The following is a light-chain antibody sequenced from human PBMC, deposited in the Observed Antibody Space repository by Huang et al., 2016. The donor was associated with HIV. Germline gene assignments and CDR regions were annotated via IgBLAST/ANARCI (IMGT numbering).Light chain of an antibody. V-gene: IGKV3-20*01. Sequence: EIVLTQSPATLSLSPGERATLSCRARQNINSNYLAWYQQRPGQAPWLLIYEASNRATGVPDRFRGSGSGTDFTLTISRLEPEDFALYFCQQYDSSPATFGHGTKLEIK. J-gene: IGKJ2*01. CDR3: QQYDSSPAT. CDR2: EAS. CDR1: QNINSNY.